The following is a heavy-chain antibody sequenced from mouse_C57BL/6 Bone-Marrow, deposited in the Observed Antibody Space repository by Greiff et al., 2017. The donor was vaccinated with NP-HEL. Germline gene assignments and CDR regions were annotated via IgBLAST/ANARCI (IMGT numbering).Heavy chain of an antibody. CDR2: IYPGSGNT. J-gene: IGHJ1*03. CDR1: GYSFTSYY. V-gene: IGHV1-66*01. D-gene: IGHD2-14*01. Sequence: VQLQQSGPELVKPGASVKISCKASGYSFTSYYIHWVKQRPGQGLEWIGWIYPGSGNTKYNEKFKGKATLTADTSSSTAYMQLSSLTSEDSAVYYCARVRHWYFDVWGTGTTVTVSS. CDR3: ARVRHWYFDV.